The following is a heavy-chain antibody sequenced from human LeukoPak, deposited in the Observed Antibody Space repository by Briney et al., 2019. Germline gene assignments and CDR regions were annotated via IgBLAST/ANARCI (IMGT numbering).Heavy chain of an antibody. J-gene: IGHJ4*02. CDR1: GFTFSSYA. D-gene: IGHD3-10*01. CDR2: ISYDGSNK. Sequence: GGSLRLSCAASGFTFSSYAMHWVRQAPGKGLEWVAVISYDGSNKYYADSVKGRFTTSRDNSKNTLYLQMNSLRAEDTAVYYCAKDMGYYYGLGSYYNVNDYWGQGTLVTVSS. CDR3: AKDMGYYYGLGSYYNVNDY. V-gene: IGHV3-30*04.